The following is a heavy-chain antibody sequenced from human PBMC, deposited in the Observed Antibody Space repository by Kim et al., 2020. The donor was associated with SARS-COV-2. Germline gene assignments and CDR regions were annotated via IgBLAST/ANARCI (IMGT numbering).Heavy chain of an antibody. D-gene: IGHD3-22*01. CDR3: ARDQDDSSGYYVD. V-gene: IGHV1-69*04. J-gene: IGHJ4*02. Sequence: SVKVSCKASGGTFSSYAISWVRQAPGQGLEWMGRIIPILGIANYAQKFQGRVTITADKSTSTAYMELSSLRSEDTAVYYCARDQDDSSGYYVDWGQGTL. CDR2: IIPILGIA. CDR1: GGTFSSYA.